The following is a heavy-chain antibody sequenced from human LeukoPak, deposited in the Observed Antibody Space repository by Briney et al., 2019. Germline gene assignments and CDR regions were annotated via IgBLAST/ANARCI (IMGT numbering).Heavy chain of an antibody. Sequence: PSGTLSLTCTVSGGSISSSSYYWGWPRQPPGTGLEWVGSIYYSGSTYYNPSLKSRVTISVDTSNNQFSLKLSSVTAADTAVYYCARLGGMAEAVYYFDYWGQGTLVTVSS. J-gene: IGHJ4*02. CDR2: IYYSGST. V-gene: IGHV4-39*01. CDR1: GGSISSSSYY. D-gene: IGHD6-13*01. CDR3: ARLGGMAEAVYYFDY.